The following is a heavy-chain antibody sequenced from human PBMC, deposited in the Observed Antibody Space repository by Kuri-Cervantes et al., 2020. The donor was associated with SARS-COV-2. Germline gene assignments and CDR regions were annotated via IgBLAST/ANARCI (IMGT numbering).Heavy chain of an antibody. V-gene: IGHV3-74*01. CDR1: GFTFSSYW. Sequence: GESLKISCAASGFTFSSYWMHWVRQAPGKGLVWVSRINSDGSSTSYADSVKGRFTISRDNSKNTLYLQMNSLRAEDTAVYYCANDRAAVAVELAPFDYWGQGTLVTVSS. D-gene: IGHD6-19*01. J-gene: IGHJ4*02. CDR3: ANDRAAVAVELAPFDY. CDR2: INSDGSST.